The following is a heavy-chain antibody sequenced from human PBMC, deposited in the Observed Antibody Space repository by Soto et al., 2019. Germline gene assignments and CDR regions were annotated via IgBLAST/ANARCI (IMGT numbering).Heavy chain of an antibody. CDR2: IYHSGST. V-gene: IGHV4-4*02. Sequence: QVQLQESGPGLVKPSGTLSLTCAVSGGSISSSNLWSWVRQHQGKGLEWMGEIYHSGSTNYNPSHQSRATISANKTKNQFCLKLRSVTAADRAVYYCAGDGRAWAISLWGRGTLVTVSS. D-gene: IGHD2-15*01. CDR1: GGSISSSNL. J-gene: IGHJ2*01. CDR3: AGDGRAWAISL.